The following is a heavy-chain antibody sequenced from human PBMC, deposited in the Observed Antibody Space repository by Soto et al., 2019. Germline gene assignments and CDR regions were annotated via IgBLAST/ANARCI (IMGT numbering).Heavy chain of an antibody. V-gene: IGHV3-23*01. CDR1: GFTFSSYA. CDR3: AETFSTSALAVAAKDAFDI. D-gene: IGHD6-19*01. CDR2: ISGSGGST. J-gene: IGHJ3*02. Sequence: EVQLLESGGGLVQPGVSLRLSCAASGFTFSSYAMSWVRQAPGTGLEWVSAISGSGGSTYYAYSVKGRFTISRDTTKNGLYLPMNSLRAEDTAVYYCAETFSTSALAVAAKDAFDIWGQGRMVTVCS.